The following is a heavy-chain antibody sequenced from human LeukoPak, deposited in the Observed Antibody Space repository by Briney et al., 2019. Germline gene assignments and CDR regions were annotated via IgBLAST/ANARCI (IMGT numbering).Heavy chain of an antibody. D-gene: IGHD3-10*01. Sequence: GGSLRLSCAASGFTFSSYAMSWVRQAPGKGLEWVSSISGSGGNTYYADSVKGRFTISRDNSKNTLYLQMNSLRAEDTAVYYCAKFISNGFDIWGQGTMATVSS. V-gene: IGHV3-23*01. CDR3: AKFISNGFDI. J-gene: IGHJ3*02. CDR1: GFTFSSYA. CDR2: ISGSGGNT.